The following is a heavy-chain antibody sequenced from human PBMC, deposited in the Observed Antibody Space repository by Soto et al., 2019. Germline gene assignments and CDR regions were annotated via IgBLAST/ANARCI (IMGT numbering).Heavy chain of an antibody. Sequence: PGGSLRLSCAASGFTVSSNYMSWVRQAPGKGLEWVSVIYSGGSTYYADSVKGRFTISRDNSKNTLYLQMNSLRAEDTAVYYCARVAGFMALASVYSYMDAWGKGTTVTLSS. CDR1: GFTVSSNY. CDR2: IYSGGST. V-gene: IGHV3-66*01. CDR3: ARVAGFMALASVYSYMDA. D-gene: IGHD3-10*01. J-gene: IGHJ6*03.